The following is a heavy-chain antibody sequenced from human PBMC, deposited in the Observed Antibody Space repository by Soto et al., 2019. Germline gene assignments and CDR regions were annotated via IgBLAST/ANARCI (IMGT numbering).Heavy chain of an antibody. J-gene: IGHJ3*02. V-gene: IGHV3-74*01. D-gene: IGHD3-10*01. CDR2: INSDGSTI. CDR1: GYNFGPFW. Sequence: WGSLRLSCAASGYNFGPFWMHWVRQAPGKGLVWVSHINSDGSTIVYADSVKGRFTISRDNAKSTLFLQMNGLRVEDMAVYYCARDRGYPDSFNIWGQGTTVTVSS. CDR3: ARDRGYPDSFNI.